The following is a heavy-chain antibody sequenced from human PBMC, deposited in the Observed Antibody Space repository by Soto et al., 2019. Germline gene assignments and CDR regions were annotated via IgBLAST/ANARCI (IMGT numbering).Heavy chain of an antibody. V-gene: IGHV1-18*04. CDR2: TSTNNDDR. Sequence: ASVKVSCKASGYRFSTYGINWVRQAPGQGPEWLGWTSTNNDDRNYAQKFRGRVTFTTDTSTSTAYMELRSLISDDTAVYFCARERYVASRHSHFDSWGQGTQVTVSS. CDR3: ARERYVASRHSHFDS. J-gene: IGHJ4*02. D-gene: IGHD6-6*01. CDR1: GYRFSTYG.